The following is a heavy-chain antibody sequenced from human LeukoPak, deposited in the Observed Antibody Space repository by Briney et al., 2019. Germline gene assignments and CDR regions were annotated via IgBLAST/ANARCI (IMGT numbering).Heavy chain of an antibody. CDR1: GGSISSGDFP. D-gene: IGHD3-10*01. CDR3: ARGFYGAGTHFDY. CDR2: IFHPGHT. Sequence: PSQTLSLTCAVSGGSISSGDFPWSWIRQPPGKGLEWIGYIFHPGHTSYNPSLKSRVTISVDMSKNQLSLRLTSVTAADTAVYYCARGFYGAGTHFDYWGQGTLVTVSS. J-gene: IGHJ4*02. V-gene: IGHV4-30-2*01.